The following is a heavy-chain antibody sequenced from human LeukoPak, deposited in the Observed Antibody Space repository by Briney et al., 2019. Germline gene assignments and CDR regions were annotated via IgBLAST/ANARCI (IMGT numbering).Heavy chain of an antibody. Sequence: PSETLSLTCTVSGCSISGYYWSWIRQSPGEGLEWIAYIHYTGNNNYNPSLKSRVTISVDTSKNQLTLMLTSVTAADTAVYYCARHTALGPCSGERCPPLDHWGQGALVTVSS. D-gene: IGHD2-15*01. V-gene: IGHV4-59*08. CDR3: ARHTALGPCSGERCPPLDH. CDR1: GCSISGYY. J-gene: IGHJ4*02. CDR2: IHYTGNN.